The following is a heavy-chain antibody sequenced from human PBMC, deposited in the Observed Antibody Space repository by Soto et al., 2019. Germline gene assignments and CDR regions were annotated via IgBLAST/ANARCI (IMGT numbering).Heavy chain of an antibody. J-gene: IGHJ6*02. CDR1: GGSISSDGYY. CDR3: ARDHLTVTNYGMDV. Sequence: QVQLQESGPGLVKPSQTLSLTCTVSGGSISSDGYYWSWIRQHPGKGLEWIGYIYYSGSTYYNPSLKSRVTISVDTSKNQFSLKLSSVTAADTAVYYCARDHLTVTNYGMDVWGQGTTVTVSS. D-gene: IGHD4-17*01. CDR2: IYYSGST. V-gene: IGHV4-31*03.